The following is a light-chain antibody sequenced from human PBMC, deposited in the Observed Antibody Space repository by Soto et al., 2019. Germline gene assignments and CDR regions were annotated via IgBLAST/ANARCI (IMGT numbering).Light chain of an antibody. CDR2: DAS. CDR3: QQYNSWPET. V-gene: IGKV3-15*01. J-gene: IGKJ1*01. Sequence: EIVLTQSPGTLSLSPGERSTLSCRPSQSVRSSLAWYQQKPGQAPRLFIYDASTRATCIPARFTGSGSGTEFTLTISSLQSEDFAVYYCQQYNSWPETFGQGTKVDIK. CDR1: QSVRSS.